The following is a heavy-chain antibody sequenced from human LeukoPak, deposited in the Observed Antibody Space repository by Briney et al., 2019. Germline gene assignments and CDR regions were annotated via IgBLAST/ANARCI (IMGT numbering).Heavy chain of an antibody. D-gene: IGHD6-19*01. J-gene: IGHJ6*02. CDR2: ISAYNGNT. Sequence: ASVKVSCKASGYTFTSYGISWVRQAPGQGLEWMGWISAYNGNTNYAQKLQGRVTMTTDTSTSTAYMELRSLRSDDTAVYYCARDTGQWLVYYYYYYGMEVWGQGTTVTVSS. V-gene: IGHV1-18*01. CDR3: ARDTGQWLVYYYYYYGMEV. CDR1: GYTFTSYG.